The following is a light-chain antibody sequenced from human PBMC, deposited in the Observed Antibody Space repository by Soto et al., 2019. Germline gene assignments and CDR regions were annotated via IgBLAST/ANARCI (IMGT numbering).Light chain of an antibody. V-gene: IGKV1-8*01. Sequence: AIRMTQSPSSFSASTGDRVTITCRASQDISNSLAWYQQKPGKAPNLLIYSASTLQSGVPSRFSGSGSGTDFTLTISGLQSEDFATYYCQQSYSTPTFGPGTKVEIK. J-gene: IGKJ3*01. CDR1: QDISNS. CDR2: SAS. CDR3: QQSYSTPT.